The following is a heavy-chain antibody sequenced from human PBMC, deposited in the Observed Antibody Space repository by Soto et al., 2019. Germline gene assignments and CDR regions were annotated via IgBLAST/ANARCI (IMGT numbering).Heavy chain of an antibody. J-gene: IGHJ5*02. Sequence: PSETLSLTCAVYGGSFSGYYWSWIRQPPGKGLEWIGEINHSGSTNYNPSLKSRVTISVDTSKNQFSLKLSSVTAADTAVYYCAGYYYDSSGYHPRGFDPWGQGTLVTVSS. CDR2: INHSGST. D-gene: IGHD3-22*01. CDR3: AGYYYDSSGYHPRGFDP. CDR1: GGSFSGYY. V-gene: IGHV4-34*01.